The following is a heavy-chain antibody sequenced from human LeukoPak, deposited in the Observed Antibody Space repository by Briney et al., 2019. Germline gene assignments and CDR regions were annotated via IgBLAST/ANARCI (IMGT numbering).Heavy chain of an antibody. CDR3: AKDLKESSLRLLTWEPY. CDR2: INSDGSST. D-gene: IGHD2-15*01. Sequence: PGGSLRLSCAASGFTFSSYWMHWVRQAPGKGLVWVSRINSDGSSTSYADSVKGRFTISRDNSKNTPYLQMNSLRAEDTAVYYCAKDLKESSLRLLTWEPYWGQGTLVTVSS. J-gene: IGHJ4*02. CDR1: GFTFSSYW. V-gene: IGHV3-74*01.